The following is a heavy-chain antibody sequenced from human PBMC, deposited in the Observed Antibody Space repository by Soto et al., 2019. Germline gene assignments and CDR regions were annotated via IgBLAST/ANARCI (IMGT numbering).Heavy chain of an antibody. D-gene: IGHD4-4*01. CDR3: VRDQGLQGYYYGMDV. V-gene: IGHV3-33*01. J-gene: IGHJ6*02. CDR1: GFTFSSYG. Sequence: QVQLVESGGGVVQPGRSLRLSCAASGFTFSSYGMHWVRQAPGKGLEWVAVIWYDGSNKYYADSVKGRFTISRDNSKNTLYLQMNSLRAEDTAVYYCVRDQGLQGYYYGMDVWGQGTTVTVSS. CDR2: IWYDGSNK.